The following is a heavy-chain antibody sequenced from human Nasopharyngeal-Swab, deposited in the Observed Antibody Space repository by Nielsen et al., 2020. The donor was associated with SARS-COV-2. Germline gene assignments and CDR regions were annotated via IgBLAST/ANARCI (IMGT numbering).Heavy chain of an antibody. V-gene: IGHV4-30-4*01. Sequence: SETLSLTCSVSGDSISRGDCYWSWIRQSPVKGLEWIGYIYHTGSTSYNPSLRSRLIISSDASKNQFSLRLSSVTAADTAMYYCARRRGPAYYYYMDVWGKGTPVTVSS. CDR1: GDSISRGDCY. CDR2: IYHTGST. CDR3: ARRRGPAYYYYMDV. J-gene: IGHJ6*03.